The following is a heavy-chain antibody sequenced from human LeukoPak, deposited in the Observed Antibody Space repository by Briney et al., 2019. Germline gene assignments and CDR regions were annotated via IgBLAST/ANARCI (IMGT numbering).Heavy chain of an antibody. D-gene: IGHD4-11*01. CDR3: TRDDYNFDY. V-gene: IGHV3-49*04. Sequence: GGSLRLPCTASGFTFGDYAMSWVRQAPGKGLEWVGFIRSKAYGGTTEYAASVKGRFTISRDDSKSIAYLQMNSLKTEDTAVYYCTRDDYNFDYWGQGTLVTVSS. CDR2: IRSKAYGGTT. J-gene: IGHJ4*02. CDR1: GFTFGDYA.